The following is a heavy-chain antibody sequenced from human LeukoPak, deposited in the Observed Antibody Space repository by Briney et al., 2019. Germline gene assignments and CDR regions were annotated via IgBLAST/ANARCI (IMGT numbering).Heavy chain of an antibody. CDR2: IGTAGDT. J-gene: IGHJ4*02. V-gene: IGHV3-13*01. CDR3: ARGYYGSGSYLQAFDY. Sequence: GGSLRLSCAASGFTFSSYDMHWVRQATGKGLEWVSAIGTAGDTYYPGSVKGRFTISRENAKNSLYLQMNSLRAGDTAVYYCARGYYGSGSYLQAFDYWGQGTLVTVSS. CDR1: GFTFSSYD. D-gene: IGHD3-10*01.